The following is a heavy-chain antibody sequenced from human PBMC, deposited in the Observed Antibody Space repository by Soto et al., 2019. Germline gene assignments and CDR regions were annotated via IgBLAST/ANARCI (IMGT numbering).Heavy chain of an antibody. Sequence: PSETLSLTCAVSGASISSDRWWSWVRQPPGKGLEWIGEIYHNGITNYNPSLKSRVTISVDKSKSQFSVKLTSVTAADTAVYYCVTWESGGSRMSYYFGFWGQGTLVTVSS. CDR1: GASISSDRW. V-gene: IGHV4-4*02. J-gene: IGHJ4*02. CDR2: IYHNGIT. CDR3: VTWESGGSRMSYYFGF. D-gene: IGHD2-15*01.